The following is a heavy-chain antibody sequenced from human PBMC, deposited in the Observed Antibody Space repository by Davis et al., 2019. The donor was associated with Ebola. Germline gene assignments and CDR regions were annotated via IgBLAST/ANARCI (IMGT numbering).Heavy chain of an antibody. D-gene: IGHD6-6*01. J-gene: IGHJ6*02. CDR3: VRFASNRATRPGDLYYYGMDV. CDR2: IGTDGDT. V-gene: IGHV3-13*01. CDR1: GFTFSGYD. Sequence: GESLKISCAASGFTFSGYDMHWVRQVTGNGLEWVSAIGTDGDTYYLGSVKGRFTISRENAKKSLYLQMSSLTAGDTAVYYCVRFASNRATRPGDLYYYGMDVWGQGTTVTVSS.